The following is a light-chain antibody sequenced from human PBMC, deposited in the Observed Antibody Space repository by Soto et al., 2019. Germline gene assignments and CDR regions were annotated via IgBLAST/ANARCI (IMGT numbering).Light chain of an antibody. CDR1: GSNIGSHD. J-gene: IGLJ3*02. Sequence: QSVLTQPPSASGTPGQRVTISCSGSGSNIGSHDVYWYQHLPGTAPKVLIYRNDQRPSGVPDRFSASRSGTSASLAISGLRSEDEADYYGVAWDDSLSGRVFGGGTQLTVL. V-gene: IGLV1-47*02. CDR3: VAWDDSLSGRV. CDR2: RND.